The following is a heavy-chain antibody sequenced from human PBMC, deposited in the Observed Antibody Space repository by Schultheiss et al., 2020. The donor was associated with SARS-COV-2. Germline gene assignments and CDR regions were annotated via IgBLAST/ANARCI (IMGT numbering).Heavy chain of an antibody. CDR1: GYTFTGYY. V-gene: IGHV1-2*02. J-gene: IGHJ1*01. D-gene: IGHD6-13*01. CDR2: INPNSGGT. CDR3: ARGLPYSSSWYYGY. Sequence: ASVKVSCKASGYTFTGYYMHWVRQAPGQGLEWMGWINPNSGGTNYAQKFQERITITRDMSTTTAYMELSSLGSEDTAVYYCARGLPYSSSWYYGYWGQGTLVTVSS.